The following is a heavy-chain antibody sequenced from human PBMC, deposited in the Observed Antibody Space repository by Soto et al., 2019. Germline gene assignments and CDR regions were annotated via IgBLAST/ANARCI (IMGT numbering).Heavy chain of an antibody. J-gene: IGHJ6*02. CDR1: GFTFSSYG. D-gene: IGHD6-13*01. Sequence: GGSLRLSCAASGFTFSSYGMHWVRQAPGKGLEWVAVIWYDGSNKYYADSVKGRFTISRDNSKNTLNLQMNSLRAEDTEVYNCSRRKESSSWVYYYYYYGMDVWGQGTTVTVSS. CDR3: SRRKESSSWVYYYYYYGMDV. V-gene: IGHV3-33*01. CDR2: IWYDGSNK.